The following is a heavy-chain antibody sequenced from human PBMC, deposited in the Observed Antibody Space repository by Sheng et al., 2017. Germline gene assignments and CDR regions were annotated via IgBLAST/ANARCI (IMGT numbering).Heavy chain of an antibody. V-gene: IGHV3-11*05. J-gene: IGHJ3*02. CDR1: GSTFSDYY. D-gene: IGHD1-26*01. CDR3: AGEVGVTGELAFDI. CDR2: ISSNSYYT. Sequence: PGGSLRLSCAASGSTFSDYYMTWIRQAPGKGLEWVSYISSNSYYTKYADSVRGRFTISRDNAQNSLYLQMNSLRAEDTAVYYCAGEVGVTGELAFDIWGQGTMVTVSS.